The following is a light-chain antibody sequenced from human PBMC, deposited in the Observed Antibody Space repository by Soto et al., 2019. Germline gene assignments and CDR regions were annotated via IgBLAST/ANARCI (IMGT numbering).Light chain of an antibody. CDR3: SSYTSTSVV. Sequence: QSVLTQPASVSGSPGQSITISCTGTSSDVGGYNYVSWYQHHPGKAPKVMIYDVSNRPSGVSNRFSGSKSGNTASLTISGLRAEDEADYYCSSYTSTSVVFGGGTKLTVL. J-gene: IGLJ2*01. CDR2: DVS. CDR1: SSDVGGYNY. V-gene: IGLV2-14*03.